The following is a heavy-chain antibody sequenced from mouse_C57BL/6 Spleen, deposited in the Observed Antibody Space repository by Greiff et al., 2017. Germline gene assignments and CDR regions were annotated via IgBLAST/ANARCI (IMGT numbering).Heavy chain of an antibody. J-gene: IGHJ2*01. V-gene: IGHV1-64*01. CDR3: ARSITGTGFDY. Sequence: QVQLQQPGAELVKPGASVKLSCKASGYTFTSYWMHWVKQRPGQGLEWIGMIHPNSGSTNYNEKFKSKATLTVDKSSSTAYMQFSSLTSEDSAVYYCARSITGTGFDYWGQGTTLTVSS. CDR2: IHPNSGST. D-gene: IGHD4-1*01. CDR1: GYTFTSYW.